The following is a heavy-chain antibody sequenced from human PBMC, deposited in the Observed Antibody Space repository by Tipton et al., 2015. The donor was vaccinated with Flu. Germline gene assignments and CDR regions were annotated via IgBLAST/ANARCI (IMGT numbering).Heavy chain of an antibody. V-gene: IGHV4-31*03. D-gene: IGHD3-10*01. CDR3: ARDRGYYGSGSYYNVGWFDP. CDR2: NYYSGST. J-gene: IGHJ5*02. Sequence: TLSLTCTVSGGSISSGGYYWSWIRQHPGKGLEWIGYNYYSGSTYYNPSLKSRVTISVDTSKNQFSLKLSSVTAADTAGYYCARDRGYYGSGSYYNVGWFDPWGQGTLVTVSS. CDR1: GGSISSGGYY.